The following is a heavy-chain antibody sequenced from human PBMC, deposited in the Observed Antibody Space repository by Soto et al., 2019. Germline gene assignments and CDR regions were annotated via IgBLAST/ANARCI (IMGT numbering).Heavy chain of an antibody. V-gene: IGHV5-51*01. CDR2: VYPDDSDT. D-gene: IGHD6-13*01. CDR3: ARPMSSSSWYFYYGMDV. CDR1: GYSFSEYW. Sequence: GETLKISCKGSGYSFSEYWIGWVRQMPGKDLEWMAIVYPDDSDTRYSPSFQGQVTISADKSISTAYLQWSSLKASDTAIYYCARPMSSSSWYFYYGMDVWGQGTTVTVSS. J-gene: IGHJ6*02.